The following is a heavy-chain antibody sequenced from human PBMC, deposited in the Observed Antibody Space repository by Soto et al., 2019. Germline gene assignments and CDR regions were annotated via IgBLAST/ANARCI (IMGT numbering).Heavy chain of an antibody. CDR1: GFTFSSYG. Sequence: QVQLVESGGGVVQPGRSLRLSCAASGFTFSSYGMHWVRQAPGKGLEWVAVIWYDGSNKYYADSVKGRFTISRDNSKNTLYLQMNSLRAEDTAVYYCARGGEQQLPGEENDYWGQGTLVTVSS. J-gene: IGHJ4*02. CDR2: IWYDGSNK. D-gene: IGHD6-13*01. V-gene: IGHV3-33*01. CDR3: ARGGEQQLPGEENDY.